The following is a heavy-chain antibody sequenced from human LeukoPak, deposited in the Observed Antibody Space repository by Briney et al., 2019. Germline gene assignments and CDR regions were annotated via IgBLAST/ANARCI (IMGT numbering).Heavy chain of an antibody. CDR3: ARGRKLGAARYFDY. D-gene: IGHD6-6*01. Sequence: ASVKVSCKASGYTFTSYDINWVRQATGQGLEWTGWMNPNSGNTGYAQKFQGRVTITRNTSISTAYMELSSLRSEDTAVYYCARGRKLGAARYFDYWGQGTLVTVSS. CDR2: MNPNSGNT. CDR1: GYTFTSYD. V-gene: IGHV1-8*03. J-gene: IGHJ4*02.